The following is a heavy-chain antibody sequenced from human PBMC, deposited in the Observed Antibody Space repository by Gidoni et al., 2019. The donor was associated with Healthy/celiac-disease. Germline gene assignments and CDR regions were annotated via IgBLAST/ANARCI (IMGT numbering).Heavy chain of an antibody. D-gene: IGHD3-22*01. CDR2: IEYGGST. J-gene: IGHJ3*02. V-gene: IGHV4-39*07. CDR1: GGSISSCSFS. Sequence: QLQLQESCPGLVKPSETLSLTCTVSGGSISSCSFSWGRIRQPPGKGLEWIGSIEYGGSTYYNPAIKSQVTISVDTSKNQFSLKLSSVTAADTAVYYCARDWPDYDDSSGYYGAFDIWGQGTMVTVSS. CDR3: ARDWPDYDDSSGYYGAFDI.